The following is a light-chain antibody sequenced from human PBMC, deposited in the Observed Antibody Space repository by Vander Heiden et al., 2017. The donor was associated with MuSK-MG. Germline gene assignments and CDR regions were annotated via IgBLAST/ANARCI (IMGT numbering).Light chain of an antibody. V-gene: IGKV3-20*01. CDR1: QSVSSTY. Sequence: EIVLTQSPGTLSLSPGERATLFCRASQSVSSTYLAWYQQKPGQAPRLLIYGASSRATGISDRFSGSGSGTDFTLTSSKLEPEDLAVDYCQQYGSTGFTCGPGTKVEIK. CDR3: QQYGSTGFT. J-gene: IGKJ3*01. CDR2: GAS.